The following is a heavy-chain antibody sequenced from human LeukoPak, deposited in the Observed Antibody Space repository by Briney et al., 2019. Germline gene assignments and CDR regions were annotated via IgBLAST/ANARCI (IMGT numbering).Heavy chain of an antibody. CDR2: ISGSGGST. V-gene: IGHV3-23*01. D-gene: IGHD1-1*01. CDR3: ARRPGLERYYFDY. Sequence: GGSLRLSCAASGFTFSSYAMSWVRQAPGKGLQWVSTISGSGGSTYYADSVKGRFTISRDNSKNTLYLQMNSLRADDTAAYYCARRPGLERYYFDYWGQGTLVTVSS. CDR1: GFTFSSYA. J-gene: IGHJ4*02.